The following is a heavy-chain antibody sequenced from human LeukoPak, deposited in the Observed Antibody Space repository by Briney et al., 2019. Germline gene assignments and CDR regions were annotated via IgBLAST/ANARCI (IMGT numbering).Heavy chain of an antibody. V-gene: IGHV4-39*02. CDR1: GVSISSSNSY. J-gene: IGHJ3*02. D-gene: IGHD5-12*01. CDR2: IYYSGNT. CDR3: ARDHEDIVATIWGEGLNI. Sequence: PSETLSLTCTVSGVSISSSNSYWGWIRQPPGTGLEWIGSIYYSGNTYYNASLKSQVSISIDTSKNQFSLRLTSVTAADTAVYYCARDHEDIVATIWGEGLNIWGQGTVVTVSS.